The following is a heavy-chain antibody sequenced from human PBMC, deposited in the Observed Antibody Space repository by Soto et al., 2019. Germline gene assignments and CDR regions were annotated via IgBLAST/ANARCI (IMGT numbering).Heavy chain of an antibody. D-gene: IGHD3-22*01. CDR3: TRHPGNFFYVGSSYHFYFYRMDV. CDR2: ISPSDSDT. Sequence: PGESLKISCKGSGYSFTSYWIGWVRQMPGKGLEWMGIISPSDSDTRYSPSFQGQVTISADKSINTAYLQWSSLKASDTAIYYCTRHPGNFFYVGSSYHFYFYRMDVWGPGTTVTVSS. J-gene: IGHJ6*02. CDR1: GYSFTSYW. V-gene: IGHV5-51*01.